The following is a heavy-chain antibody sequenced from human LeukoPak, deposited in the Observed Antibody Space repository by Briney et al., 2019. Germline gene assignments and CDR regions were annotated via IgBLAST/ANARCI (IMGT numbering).Heavy chain of an antibody. Sequence: GESLKISCKSSGYSFSSYWIAWVRQMPGKGLEWMGIIFPGDSDTRYSPSFQGQVTISADKSISTAYLHWTSLKASDTAMYYCARLAVDSSSWYDEYYYYMDVWGKGTTVTVSS. D-gene: IGHD6-13*01. CDR1: GYSFSSYW. V-gene: IGHV5-51*01. CDR3: ARLAVDSSSWYDEYYYYMDV. J-gene: IGHJ6*03. CDR2: IFPGDSDT.